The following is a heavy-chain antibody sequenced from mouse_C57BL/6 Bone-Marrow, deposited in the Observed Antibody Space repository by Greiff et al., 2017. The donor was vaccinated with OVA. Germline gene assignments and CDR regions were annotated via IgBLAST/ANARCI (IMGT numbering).Heavy chain of an antibody. Sequence: EVQRVESGGGLVKPGGSLKLSCAASGFTFSDYGMHWVRQAPEKGLEWVAYISSGSSTIYYADTVKGRFTISRDNAKNTLFLQMTSLRSEDTAMYYCARMNYYGSPYWYFDVWGTGTTVTVSS. D-gene: IGHD1-1*01. CDR2: ISSGSSTI. CDR3: ARMNYYGSPYWYFDV. CDR1: GFTFSDYG. J-gene: IGHJ1*03. V-gene: IGHV5-17*01.